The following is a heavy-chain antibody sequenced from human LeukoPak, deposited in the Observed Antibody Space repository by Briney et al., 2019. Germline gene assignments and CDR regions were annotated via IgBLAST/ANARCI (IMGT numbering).Heavy chain of an antibody. CDR3: ARVASRTPRPTTPDY. Sequence: SETLSLTCAVYGGSFSGYYWSWIRQPPGKGLEWIGVINHSGSTNYNPSLKSRVTISVDTSKNQFSLKLSSVTAADTAVYYCARVASRTPRPTTPDYWGQGTLVTVSS. D-gene: IGHD5-12*01. V-gene: IGHV4-34*01. J-gene: IGHJ4*02. CDR1: GGSFSGYY. CDR2: INHSGST.